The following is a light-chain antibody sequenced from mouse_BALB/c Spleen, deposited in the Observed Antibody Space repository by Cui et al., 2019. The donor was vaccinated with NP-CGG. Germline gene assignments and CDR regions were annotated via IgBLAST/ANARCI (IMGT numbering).Light chain of an antibody. CDR3: ALWYSNHWV. V-gene: IGLV1*01. J-gene: IGLJ1*01. Sequence: QSVVTQESALTTSSGETVTLTCRASTGAVTTSNDANWVQEKPDHLFTGLIGGTNNRAPGVPARFSGSLIGDKAALIITGAQTEDEAIYFCALWYSNHWVFGGGTKLTVL. CDR2: GTN. CDR1: TGAVTTSND.